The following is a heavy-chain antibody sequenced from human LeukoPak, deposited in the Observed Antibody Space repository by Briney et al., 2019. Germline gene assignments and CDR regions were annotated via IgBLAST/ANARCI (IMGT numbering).Heavy chain of an antibody. CDR1: GFTFSSYA. V-gene: IGHV4-30-2*01. D-gene: IGHD5-12*01. CDR2: IYHSGST. J-gene: IGHJ4*02. CDR3: ARGGIVATITFDY. Sequence: LRLSCAASGFTFSSYAMSWIRQPPGKGLEWIGYIYHSGSTYYNPSLKSRVTISVDRSKNQFSLKLSSVTAADAAVYYCARGGIVATITFDYWGQGTLVTVSS.